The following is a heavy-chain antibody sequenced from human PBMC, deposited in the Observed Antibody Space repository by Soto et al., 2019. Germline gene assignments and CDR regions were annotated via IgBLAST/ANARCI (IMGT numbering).Heavy chain of an antibody. CDR1: GFTVSSNY. CDR3: ARQYSGYDLGAFDY. V-gene: IGHV3-53*04. Sequence: EVQLVESGGGLVQPGGSLRLSCAASGFTVSSNYMSWVRQAPGKGLEWVSVIYSGGSTYYADSVKGRFTISRHNSKNTLYLQMNSLRAEDTAVYSCARQYSGYDLGAFDYWGQGTLVTVSS. J-gene: IGHJ4*02. D-gene: IGHD5-12*01. CDR2: IYSGGST.